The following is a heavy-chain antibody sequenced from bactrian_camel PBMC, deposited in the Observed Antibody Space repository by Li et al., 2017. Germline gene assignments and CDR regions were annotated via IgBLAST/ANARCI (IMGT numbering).Heavy chain of an antibody. CDR1: GVTDDQA. V-gene: IGHV3S66*01. CDR2: ISINGR. D-gene: IGHD7*01. CDR3: AADQLYGTCRDVLDFPA. J-gene: IGHJ4*01. Sequence: EVQLVESGGGSVRPGESLRLSCTASGVTDDQACMAWFRQAPGKERQGVASISINGRNYADSVKGRFIITRDKAKDLVYSQMNGLQPEDTGMYYCAADQLYGTCRDVLDFPARGQGTQVTVSS.